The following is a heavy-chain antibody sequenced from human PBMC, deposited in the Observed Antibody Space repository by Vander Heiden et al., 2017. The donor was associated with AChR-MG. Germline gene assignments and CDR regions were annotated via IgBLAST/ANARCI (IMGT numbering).Heavy chain of an antibody. V-gene: IGHV3-48*03. CDR1: GLTFSNYE. CDR3: ARARSSEGFSPNGYYYGMDV. D-gene: IGHD6-19*01. CDR2: ISSSGSTI. Sequence: EVQLVESGGGLVQPGGSLSPSCAASGLTFSNYEMNRGRQAPGKGLGWVSYISSSGSTIYYADSVKGRFTISRDNAKNSLYLQMNSLRPEETAVFYCARARSSEGFSPNGYYYGMDVWGQGTTVTVSS. J-gene: IGHJ6*02.